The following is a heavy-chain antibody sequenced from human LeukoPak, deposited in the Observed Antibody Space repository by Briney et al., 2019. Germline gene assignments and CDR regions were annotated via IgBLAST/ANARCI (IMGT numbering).Heavy chain of an antibody. D-gene: IGHD3-22*01. CDR3: ARDPDSGYYYH. V-gene: IGHV3-74*01. CDR2: INADGSST. J-gene: IGHJ4*02. Sequence: GGSLRLSCEAFGFTLSTYWMHWARQAPGKGLVWVSRINADGSSTSYADSVKGRFTISRDNAKNTLYLQMNSLRAEDTAVYYCARDPDSGYYYHWGQGTLVTVSS. CDR1: GFTLSTYW.